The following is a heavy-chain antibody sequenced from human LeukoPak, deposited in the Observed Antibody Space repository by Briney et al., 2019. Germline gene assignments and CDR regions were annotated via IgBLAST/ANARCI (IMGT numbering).Heavy chain of an antibody. D-gene: IGHD3-22*01. CDR1: GFTFDDYA. CDR2: ISWDGGST. Sequence: GGSLRLSCAASGFTFDDYAMHWVRQAPGKGLEWVSLISWDGGSTYYADSVKGRFTISRDNSKNSLYLQMNSLRAEDTALYYCAKGGDYDSSEVYMDVWGKGTTVTVSS. CDR3: AKGGDYDSSEVYMDV. J-gene: IGHJ6*03. V-gene: IGHV3-43D*03.